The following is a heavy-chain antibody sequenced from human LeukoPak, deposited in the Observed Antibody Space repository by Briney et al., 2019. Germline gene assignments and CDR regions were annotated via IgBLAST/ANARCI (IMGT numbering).Heavy chain of an antibody. Sequence: PGGSLRLSCAASGFTFSSYAMSWVRQAPGKGLEWVSAIGGSGVTTYYADSVKGRFTISRDNSKNTMYLRMNSLRAEHTAIYYCAKYGGSYFSNFDYWGQGTLVTVSS. CDR3: AKYGGSYFSNFDY. V-gene: IGHV3-23*01. J-gene: IGHJ4*02. CDR2: IGGSGVTT. CDR1: GFTFSSYA. D-gene: IGHD1-26*01.